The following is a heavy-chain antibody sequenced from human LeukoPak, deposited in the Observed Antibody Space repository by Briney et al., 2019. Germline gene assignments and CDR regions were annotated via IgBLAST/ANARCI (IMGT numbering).Heavy chain of an antibody. CDR2: ISAYNGNT. D-gene: IGHD2-2*01. V-gene: IGHV1-18*01. CDR1: GYTFTSYG. J-gene: IGHJ5*02. Sequence: GASVKVSCKASGYTFTSYGISWVRQAPGQGLEWMGWISAYNGNTNYAQKLQGRVTMTTDTSTSTAYMELRSLRSDDTAVYYCARVPTIVVVPAAMGWFDPWGQGTLVTVSS. CDR3: ARVPTIVVVPAAMGWFDP.